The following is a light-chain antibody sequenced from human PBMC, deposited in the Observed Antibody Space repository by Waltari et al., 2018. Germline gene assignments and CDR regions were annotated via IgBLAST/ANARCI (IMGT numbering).Light chain of an antibody. CDR2: SDK. Sequence: QSVLTQPPSASGTPGQRVTISCSGGASHIGSNTVNWYQQLPRTAPKLLIYSDKERPSGVPDRFSGSKSGASASLAISGLQSEDEADYYCAAWDDSLDGLYVFGTGTKVTVL. CDR3: AAWDDSLDGLYV. CDR1: ASHIGSNT. J-gene: IGLJ1*01. V-gene: IGLV1-44*01.